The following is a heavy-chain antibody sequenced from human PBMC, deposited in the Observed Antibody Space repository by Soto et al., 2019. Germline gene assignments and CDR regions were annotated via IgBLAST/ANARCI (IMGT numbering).Heavy chain of an antibody. CDR2: ISSDVNYK. CDR1: GFTFSSYA. J-gene: IGHJ4*02. V-gene: IGHV3-30-3*01. Sequence: GGSLRLSCAASGFTFSSYALHWVRQAPGKGLDWVAVISSDVNYKYYADSVKGRFTISRDNAKNTLYLQMNSLRAEDTAVYYCAREHETFDYWGQGALVTVSS. CDR3: AREHETFDY.